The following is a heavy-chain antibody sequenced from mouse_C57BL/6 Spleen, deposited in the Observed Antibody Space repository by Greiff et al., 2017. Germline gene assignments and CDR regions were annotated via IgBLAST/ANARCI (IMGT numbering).Heavy chain of an antibody. Sequence: EVQLQQSGPELVKPGASVKMSCKASGYTFTDSNMHWVKQSHGKSLAWIGYINPNNGGTSYNQKFKGKATLTVNNASSTAYRVLRSLTAEYSGVYYCARPYDNLFAYWGQGTLITVSA. J-gene: IGHJ3*01. D-gene: IGHD2-10*02. CDR3: ARPYDNLFAY. CDR1: GYTFTDSN. CDR2: INPNNGGT. V-gene: IGHV1-22*01.